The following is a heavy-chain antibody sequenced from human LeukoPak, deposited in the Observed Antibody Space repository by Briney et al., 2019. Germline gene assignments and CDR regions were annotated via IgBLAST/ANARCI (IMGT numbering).Heavy chain of an antibody. J-gene: IGHJ4*02. CDR3: ARHRHNWNYGLFDC. Sequence: PSETLSLTCAVYGGSFSGYYWSWIRQPPGKGLEWIGEINHSGSTNYNPSLKSRVTISVDTSKNQFSLKLSSVTAADTAVYYCARHRHNWNYGLFDCWGQGTLVTVSS. V-gene: IGHV4-34*01. CDR1: GGSFSGYY. D-gene: IGHD1-7*01. CDR2: INHSGST.